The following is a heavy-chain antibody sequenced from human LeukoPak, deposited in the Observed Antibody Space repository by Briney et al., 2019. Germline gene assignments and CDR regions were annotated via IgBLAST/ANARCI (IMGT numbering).Heavy chain of an antibody. Sequence: SETLSLTCAVYGGSFSGYYWSWIRQPPVKGLEWIGEINHSGSTNYNPSLKSRVTISVDTSKNQFSLKLSSVTAADTAVYYCARDNGAVANFDYWGQGTLVTVSS. CDR1: GGSFSGYY. CDR2: INHSGST. J-gene: IGHJ4*02. CDR3: ARDNGAVANFDY. V-gene: IGHV4-34*01. D-gene: IGHD6-19*01.